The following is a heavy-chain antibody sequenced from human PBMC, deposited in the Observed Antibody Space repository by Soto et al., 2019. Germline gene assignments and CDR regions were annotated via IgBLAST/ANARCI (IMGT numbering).Heavy chain of an antibody. V-gene: IGHV4-34*01. CDR1: GGSFSGYY. Sequence: QVQLQQWGAGLLKPSETLSLTCAVYGGSFSGYYWSWIRQPPGKGLEWIGEINHSGSTNYNPSLKSRVTISVDTSKYQFSLKLSSVTAADTAVYYCASSYSSSWSLFDYWGQGTLVTVSS. J-gene: IGHJ4*02. CDR2: INHSGST. CDR3: ASSYSSSWSLFDY. D-gene: IGHD6-13*01.